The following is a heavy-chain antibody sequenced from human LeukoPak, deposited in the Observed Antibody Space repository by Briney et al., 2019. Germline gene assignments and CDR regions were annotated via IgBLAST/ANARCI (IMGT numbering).Heavy chain of an antibody. D-gene: IGHD3-10*01. CDR3: ARLDYYGSGSYYNEDY. J-gene: IGHJ4*02. CDR1: GYSFTSYW. CDR2: IDPSDSYT. Sequence: GESLKISCKGSGYSFTSYWISWVRQMPGKGLEWMGRIDPSDSYTNYSPSFQGHVTISADKSISTAYLQWSSLKDSDTAMYYCARLDYYGSGSYYNEDYWGQGTLVTVSS. V-gene: IGHV5-10-1*01.